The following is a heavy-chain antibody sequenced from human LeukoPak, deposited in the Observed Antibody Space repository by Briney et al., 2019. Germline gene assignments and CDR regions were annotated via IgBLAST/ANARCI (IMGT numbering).Heavy chain of an antibody. Sequence: PGGSLRLSCVASGFKFDDYSMHWVRQAPGKGLEWVSGINWNSGSIIYADSVKGRFTISRDNAKNSLYLQMNSLRVEDTALYYCAKRGPHTGDRSLDYWGQGTLVTVSP. V-gene: IGHV3-9*01. CDR3: AKRGPHTGDRSLDY. CDR1: GFKFDDYS. D-gene: IGHD2-21*01. J-gene: IGHJ4*02. CDR2: INWNSGSI.